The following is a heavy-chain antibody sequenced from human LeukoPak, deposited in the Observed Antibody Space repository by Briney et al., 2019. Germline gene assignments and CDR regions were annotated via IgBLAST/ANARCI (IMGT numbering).Heavy chain of an antibody. CDR3: AGSSPRTTVTDY. CDR1: GGSISSYY. Sequence: SSETLSLTCTVSGGSISSYYWSWIRQPPGKGLEWIGYIYYSGSTNYNPSLKRRVTISVDTSKNQFSLKLSSVTAADTAVYYCAGSSPRTTVTDYWGQGTLVTVSS. J-gene: IGHJ4*02. D-gene: IGHD4-17*01. V-gene: IGHV4-59*01. CDR2: IYYSGST.